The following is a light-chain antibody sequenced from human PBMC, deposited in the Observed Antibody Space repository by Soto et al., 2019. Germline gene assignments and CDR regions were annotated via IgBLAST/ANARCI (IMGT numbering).Light chain of an antibody. CDR1: SSDVGSYDL. Sequence: QSALTQPASVSGSPGQSITISCTGTSSDVGSYDLVSWYQQHPGKAPKLMFYEGSKRPSGVSNRFSGSKSGNTASLTISGLQAEDEADYYCCSYAGDSTLVFGGGTQLTVL. CDR2: EGS. CDR3: CSYAGDSTLV. V-gene: IGLV2-23*01. J-gene: IGLJ2*01.